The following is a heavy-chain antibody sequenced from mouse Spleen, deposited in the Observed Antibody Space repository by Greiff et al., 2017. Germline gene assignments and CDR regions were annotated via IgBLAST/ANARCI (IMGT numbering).Heavy chain of an antibody. CDR2: IWSGGST. V-gene: IGHV2-2*01. Sequence: QVQLQQSGPGLVQPSQSLSITCTVSGFSLTSYGVHWVRQSPGKGLEWLGVIWSGGSTDYNAAFISRLSISKDNSKSQVFFKMNSLQADDTAIYYCASYDGYSYWYFDVWGAGTTVTVSS. CDR3: ASYDGYSYWYFDV. J-gene: IGHJ1*01. D-gene: IGHD2-3*01. CDR1: GFSLTSYG.